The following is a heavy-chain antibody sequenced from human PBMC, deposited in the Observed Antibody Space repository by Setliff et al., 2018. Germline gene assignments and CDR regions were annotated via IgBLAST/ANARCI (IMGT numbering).Heavy chain of an antibody. V-gene: IGHV4-34*01. CDR2: ALQGGST. CDR1: GESISDSY. D-gene: IGHD3-16*01. Sequence: SETLSLTCGVYGESISDSYWSWNRQPPGRALEWIGEALQGGSTNYNPSLRGRVIISLDTSKRQFALRTNSVTAADTGVYYCARGLVDERTAYPYAEYFQYWGDGTLVTVSS. CDR3: ARGLVDERTAYPYAEYFQY. J-gene: IGHJ4*01.